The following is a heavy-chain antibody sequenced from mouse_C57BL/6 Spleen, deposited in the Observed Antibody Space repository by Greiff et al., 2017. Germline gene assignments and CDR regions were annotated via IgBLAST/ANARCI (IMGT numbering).Heavy chain of an antibody. D-gene: IGHD2-4*01. CDR2: IYPRSGNT. CDR1: GYTFTSYG. V-gene: IGHV1-81*01. CDR3: ARSGLRQNYAMDY. Sequence: VKLQESGAELARPGASVKLSCKASGYTFTSYGISWVKQRTGQGLEWIGEIYPRSGNTYYNEKFKGKATLTADKSSSTAYMELRSLTSEDSAVYFCARSGLRQNYAMDYWGQGTSVTVSS. J-gene: IGHJ4*01.